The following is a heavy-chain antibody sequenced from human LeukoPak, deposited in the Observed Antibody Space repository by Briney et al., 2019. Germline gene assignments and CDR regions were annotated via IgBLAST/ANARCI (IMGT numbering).Heavy chain of an antibody. J-gene: IGHJ4*02. CDR2: ISSNGVNT. CDR1: GFNFSTYA. CDR3: VKGRGITMVRGALDS. D-gene: IGHD3-10*01. V-gene: IGHV3-64D*06. Sequence: GGSLRLSCSASGFNFSTYAMQWVRQAPGKGLESVSGISSNGVNTYYADSVKGRFTISKDNSKNTLHLQMSSLRVEDTAVYYCVKGRGITMVRGALDSWGQGALVTVSS.